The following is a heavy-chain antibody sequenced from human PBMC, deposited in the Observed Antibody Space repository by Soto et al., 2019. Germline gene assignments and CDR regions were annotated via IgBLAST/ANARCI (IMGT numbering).Heavy chain of an antibody. J-gene: IGHJ4*02. D-gene: IGHD3-9*01. Sequence: PGGSLRLSCAASGFTFSDHYMDWVRQAPGKGLEWVGRIRRKANSYTTEYAASVRGRFTFSRDDSKNSLYLQMNSLKTEDTAVYYCAKTQNDILDYWGQGTLVTVSS. CDR2: IRRKANSYTT. V-gene: IGHV3-72*01. CDR3: AKTQNDILDY. CDR1: GFTFSDHY.